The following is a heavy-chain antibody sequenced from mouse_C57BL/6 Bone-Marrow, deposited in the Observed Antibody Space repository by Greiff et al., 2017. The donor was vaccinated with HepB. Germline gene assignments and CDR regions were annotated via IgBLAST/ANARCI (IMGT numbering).Heavy chain of an antibody. V-gene: IGHV1-55*01. J-gene: IGHJ3*01. CDR3: ALYYYGSAWFAY. CDR2: IYPGSGST. CDR1: GYTFTSYW. Sequence: QVHVKQPGAELVKPGASVKMSCKASGYTFTSYWITWVKQRPGQGLEWIGDIYPGSGSTNYNEKFKSKATLTVDTSSSTAYMQLSSLTSEDSAVYYCALYYYGSAWFAYWGQGTLVTVSA. D-gene: IGHD1-1*01.